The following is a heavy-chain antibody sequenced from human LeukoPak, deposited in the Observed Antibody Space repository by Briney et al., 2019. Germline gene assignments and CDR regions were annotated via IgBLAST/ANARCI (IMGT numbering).Heavy chain of an antibody. CDR2: ISAYNGNT. J-gene: IGHJ6*02. Sequence: GASVKVSCKASGYTFTSYGISWVRQAPGQGLEWMGWISAYNGNTNYAQKLQGRVTMTTDTSTSTAYMELRSLRSDDTAVYYCARDRAQYSSSWHETSSYGMDVWGQGTTVTVSS. CDR3: ARDRAQYSSSWHETSSYGMDV. V-gene: IGHV1-18*01. D-gene: IGHD6-13*01. CDR1: GYTFTSYG.